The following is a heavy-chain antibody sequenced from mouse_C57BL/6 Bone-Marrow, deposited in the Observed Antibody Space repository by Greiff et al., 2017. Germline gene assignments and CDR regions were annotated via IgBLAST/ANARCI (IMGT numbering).Heavy chain of an antibody. CDR3: ASRGWSYFDV. Sequence: VQRVESGAELAKPGASVKLSCKASGYTFTSYWMHWVKQRPGQGLEWIGYINPSSGYTKYNQKFKDKATLTADKSSSTAYMQLSSLTYEDSAVYYCASRGWSYFDVWGTGTTVTVSS. V-gene: IGHV1-7*01. J-gene: IGHJ1*03. D-gene: IGHD2-3*01. CDR2: INPSSGYT. CDR1: GYTFTSYW.